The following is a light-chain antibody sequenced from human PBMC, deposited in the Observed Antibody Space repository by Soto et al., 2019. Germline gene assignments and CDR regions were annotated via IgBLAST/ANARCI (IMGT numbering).Light chain of an antibody. CDR1: SSDVGAYKY. J-gene: IGLJ2*01. CDR3: SSYTSSNTLV. Sequence: QSALTQPASVSGSPGQSITMSCTGTSSDVGAYKYVSWYQQHPGKAPKLMIFEVSDRPSGVSNRFSGSKSGNTASLTISGLQAEDEADYYCSSYTSSNTLVFGGGTKLTVL. V-gene: IGLV2-14*01. CDR2: EVS.